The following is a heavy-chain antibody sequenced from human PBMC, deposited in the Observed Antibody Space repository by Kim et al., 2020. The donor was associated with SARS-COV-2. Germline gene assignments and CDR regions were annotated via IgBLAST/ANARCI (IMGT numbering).Heavy chain of an antibody. J-gene: IGHJ3*02. CDR2: TYYRSKWYN. CDR3: ARDSQVPAARGDAFDI. CDR1: GDSVSSNSAA. V-gene: IGHV6-1*01. Sequence: SQTLSLTCAISGDSVSSNSAAWNWIRQSPSRGLEWLGRTYYRSKWYNDYAVSVKSRITINPDTSKNQFSLQLNSVTPEDTAVYYCARDSQVPAARGDAFDIWGQGTMVTVSS. D-gene: IGHD2-2*01.